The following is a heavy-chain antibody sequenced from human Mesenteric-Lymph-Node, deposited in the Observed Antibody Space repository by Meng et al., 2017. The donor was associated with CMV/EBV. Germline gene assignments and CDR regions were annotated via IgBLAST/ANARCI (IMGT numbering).Heavy chain of an antibody. Sequence: GDDTWAGSRQQQGRGLEWIAYIYPSGGTYISLSLKSRVTLSIDRSRNEVSLQLTSVTAADTAVYFCARDRNFGYFNSGNLHAMDVWGQGTTVTVSS. J-gene: IGHJ6*02. CDR2: IYPSGGT. CDR3: ARDRNFGYFNSGNLHAMDV. CDR1: GDDT. V-gene: IGHV4-30-2*01. D-gene: IGHD3-9*01.